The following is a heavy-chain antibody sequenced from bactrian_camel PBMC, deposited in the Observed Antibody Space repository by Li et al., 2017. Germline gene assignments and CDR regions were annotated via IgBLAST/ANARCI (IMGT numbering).Heavy chain of an antibody. Sequence: HVQLVESGGGSVQAGQSLRLSCAVSGYTNSYYCMAWFRQGPGKRREGVATLGNDGSIDYANSVKGRFTISQDMAKHMLYLQMDSLRTEDTAMYYCASDSVGRCRARGWVERPSVAAYDYWGQGTQVTVS. CDR3: ASDSVGRCRARGWVERPSVAAYDY. CDR2: LGNDGSI. CDR1: GYTNSYYC. J-gene: IGHJ4*01. V-gene: IGHV3S1*01. D-gene: IGHD5*01.